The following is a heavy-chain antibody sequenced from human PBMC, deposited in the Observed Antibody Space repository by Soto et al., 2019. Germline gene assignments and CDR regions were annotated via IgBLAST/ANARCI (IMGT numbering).Heavy chain of an antibody. Sequence: GGSLRLSCAASGFTFGGYGMYWVRQAPGKGLEWVTFISYDGSNKYYADSVKGRFTISRDNSKNTLYLQMNSLGAEDTAVYYCANYCSTYKDYQFCLDSRGQVPMSTVSS. V-gene: IGHV3-30*02. CDR1: GFTFGGYG. CDR2: ISYDGSNK. D-gene: IGHD2-2*01. CDR3: ANYCSTYKDYQFCLDS. J-gene: IGHJ5*01.